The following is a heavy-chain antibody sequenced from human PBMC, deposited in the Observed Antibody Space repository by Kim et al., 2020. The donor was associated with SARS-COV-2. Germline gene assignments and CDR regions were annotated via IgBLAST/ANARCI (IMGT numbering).Heavy chain of an antibody. CDR3: ARDPDAFDI. J-gene: IGHJ3*02. Sequence: SNKYYADSVKGRFTISRDNSKNTLYLQMNSLRAEDTAVYYCARDPDAFDIWGQGTMVTVSS. V-gene: IGHV3-33*01. CDR2: SNK.